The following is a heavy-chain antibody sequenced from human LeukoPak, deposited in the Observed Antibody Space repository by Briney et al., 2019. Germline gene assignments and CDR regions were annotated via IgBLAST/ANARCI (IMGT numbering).Heavy chain of an antibody. CDR2: IKRDGSET. CDR3: ASLDTAMVTWRDN. V-gene: IGHV3-7*03. Sequence: GGSLRLSCEASGFIFSSQWMSWVRQAPGNGLEWVANIKRDGSETNYVNSVKGRFTISRDNAKNSLFLQMNSLRVEDTAVYYCASLDTAMVTWRDNWGQGTLVTVSS. J-gene: IGHJ4*02. CDR1: GFIFSSQW. D-gene: IGHD5-18*01.